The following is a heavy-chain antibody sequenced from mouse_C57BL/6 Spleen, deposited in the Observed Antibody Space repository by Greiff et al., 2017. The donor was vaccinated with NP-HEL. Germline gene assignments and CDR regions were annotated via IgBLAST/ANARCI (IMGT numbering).Heavy chain of an antibody. CDR2: IYPGSGCT. V-gene: IGHV1-55*01. CDR3: ARGDGYLDY. D-gene: IGHD2-3*01. CDR1: GYTFTSYW. J-gene: IGHJ2*01. Sequence: QVQLQQPGAELVKPGASVKMSCKASGYTFTSYWITWVKQRPGQGLEWIGDIYPGSGCTNYNEKFKSKATLTVDTSSSTVYMQLSSLTSEDSAVYYCARGDGYLDYWGQGTTLTVSS.